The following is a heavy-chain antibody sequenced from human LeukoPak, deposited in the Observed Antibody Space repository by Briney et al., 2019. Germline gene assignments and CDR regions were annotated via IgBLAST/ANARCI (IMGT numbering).Heavy chain of an antibody. CDR1: GGTFSSYA. Sequence: SVKVSCKASGGTFSSYAISWVRQAPGQGLEWMGGITPIFGTANYAQKFQGRVTITADESTSTAYMELSSLRSEDTAVYYCARDFSCGGDCYSYYYYGMDVWGQGTTVTVSS. CDR2: ITPIFGTA. V-gene: IGHV1-69*13. CDR3: ARDFSCGGDCYSYYYYGMDV. J-gene: IGHJ6*02. D-gene: IGHD2-21*02.